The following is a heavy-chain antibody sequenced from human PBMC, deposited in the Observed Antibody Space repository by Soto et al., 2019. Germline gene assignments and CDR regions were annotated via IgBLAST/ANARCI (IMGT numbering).Heavy chain of an antibody. Sequence: PSETLSLTCTVSGGSISSSSYYWGWIRQPPGKGLEWIGSIYYSGSTYYNPSLKSRVTISVDTSKNQFSLKLSSVTAADTAVYYCARVDTAMEAYYYYYGMDVWGQGTTVTV. J-gene: IGHJ6*02. V-gene: IGHV4-39*01. CDR1: GGSISSSSYY. D-gene: IGHD5-18*01. CDR2: IYYSGST. CDR3: ARVDTAMEAYYYYYGMDV.